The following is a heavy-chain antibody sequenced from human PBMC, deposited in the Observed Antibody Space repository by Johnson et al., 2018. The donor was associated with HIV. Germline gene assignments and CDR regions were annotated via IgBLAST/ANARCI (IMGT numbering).Heavy chain of an antibody. D-gene: IGHD3-3*01. CDR2: ISYDGSIK. Sequence: QVQLVESGGGVVQPGRSLRLSCAASGFTFSSYAMHWVRQAPGKGLEWVAVISYDGSIKYYGDSVKGRFTLSSENSKNTLYLQMNSLRVEDTAVYYCARDALLRFLEWFIWGQGTMVTVSS. V-gene: IGHV3-30*04. J-gene: IGHJ3*02. CDR3: ARDALLRFLEWFI. CDR1: GFTFSSYA.